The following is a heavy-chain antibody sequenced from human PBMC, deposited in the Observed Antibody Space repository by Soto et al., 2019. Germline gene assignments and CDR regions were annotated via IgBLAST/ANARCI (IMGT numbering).Heavy chain of an antibody. V-gene: IGHV3-72*01. CDR2: SRDKPQGYST. Sequence: GGSLRLSCPGSGFTLSYHYIDWVRQAPGKGLEWVGRSRDKPQGYSTAYAASVKGRFTTSRDESKNSAYLQMNSLKTEDTAVYYCVXATYFSDSSGYTRCLDYWGQGTLVTVSS. J-gene: IGHJ4*02. CDR1: GFTLSYHY. CDR3: VXATYFSDSSGYTRCLDY. D-gene: IGHD3-22*01.